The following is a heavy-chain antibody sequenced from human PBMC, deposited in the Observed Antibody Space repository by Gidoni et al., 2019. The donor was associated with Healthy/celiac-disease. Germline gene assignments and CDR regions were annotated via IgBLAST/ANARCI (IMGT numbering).Heavy chain of an antibody. CDR2: IYSGGST. CDR3: ARGNGYSYGYGVDY. J-gene: IGHJ4*02. D-gene: IGHD5-18*01. CDR1: GFTVSSNY. V-gene: IGHV3-53*01. Sequence: EVQLVESGGGLIQPGGSLRLSCSASGFTVSSNYMRWVRQAPGKGLEWVAVIYSGGSTYYADSVKGRFTISRDNSKNTLYLQMNSLRAEDTAVYYCARGNGYSYGYGVDYWGQGTLVTVSS.